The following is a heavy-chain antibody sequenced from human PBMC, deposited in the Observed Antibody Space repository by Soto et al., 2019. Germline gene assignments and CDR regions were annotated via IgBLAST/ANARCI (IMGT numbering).Heavy chain of an antibody. Sequence: ASVKVSCKASGYTFTSYAMHLVRQAPGQRLEWMGWINAGNGNTKYSQKFQGRVTITRDTSASTAYMELSSLRSEDTAVYYCAKDPRIGIAVAGVFDYWGQGTLVTVSS. J-gene: IGHJ4*02. CDR2: INAGNGNT. V-gene: IGHV1-3*01. CDR1: GYTFTSYA. CDR3: AKDPRIGIAVAGVFDY. D-gene: IGHD6-19*01.